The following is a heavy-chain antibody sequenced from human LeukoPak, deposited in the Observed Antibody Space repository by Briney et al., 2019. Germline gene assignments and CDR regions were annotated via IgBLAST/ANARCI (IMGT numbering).Heavy chain of an antibody. D-gene: IGHD2-15*01. J-gene: IGHJ4*02. CDR2: IYSGGIT. Sequence: SGTLSLTCAVSGGSISSGTWWSWVRQPPGKGLEWIGSIYSGGITYYNPSLKSRVTISEDTSKNQFSLKMTSMTAADTAIYYCWLEKVVAAYFDSWGQGTLVTVSS. CDR1: GGSISSGTW. V-gene: IGHV4-4*02. CDR3: WLEKVVAAYFDS.